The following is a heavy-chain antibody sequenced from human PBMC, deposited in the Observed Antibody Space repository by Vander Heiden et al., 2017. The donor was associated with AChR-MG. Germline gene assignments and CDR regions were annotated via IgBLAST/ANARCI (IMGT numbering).Heavy chain of an antibody. CDR3: ARHGASAGDLDWYFDL. J-gene: IGHJ2*01. CDR2: IYYSGST. V-gene: IGHV4-39*01. Sequence: QLHLQESGPGLVKPSATLSLTCTVSGGSLSSSSDYGGWIRRPPGKGLEWIGSIYYSGSTYSNPSLKSRVTISVDTSKNQFSLKLSSVTAADPAVYYCARHGASAGDLDWYFDLWGRGTLVTVSS. D-gene: IGHD7-27*01. CDR1: GGSLSSSSDY.